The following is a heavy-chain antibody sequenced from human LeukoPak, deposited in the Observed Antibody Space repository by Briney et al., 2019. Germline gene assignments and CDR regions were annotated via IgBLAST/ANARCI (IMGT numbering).Heavy chain of an antibody. Sequence: PGGSLRLSCAASGFTFSSYGMHWVRQAPGKGLEWVAVISYDGSNKYYADSVKGRFTISRDNSKDTLYLQMNSLRAEDTAVYYCARETSQALDYWGQGTLVTVSS. CDR2: ISYDGSNK. CDR1: GFTFSSYG. CDR3: ARETSQALDY. V-gene: IGHV3-30*03. J-gene: IGHJ4*02.